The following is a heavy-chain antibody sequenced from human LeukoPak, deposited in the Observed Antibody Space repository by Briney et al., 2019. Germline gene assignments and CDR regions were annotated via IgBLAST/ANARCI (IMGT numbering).Heavy chain of an antibody. CDR3: ATLGRYYDSGGYWPHFQH. D-gene: IGHD3-22*01. Sequence: ASVKVSCKVSGYTLTELSMHWVRQAPGKGLEWMGGFDPEDGETIYAQKFQGRVTMTEDTSTDTAYMELSSLRSEDTAVYYCATLGRYYDSGGYWPHFQHWGQGTLVTVSS. J-gene: IGHJ1*01. CDR1: GYTLTELS. V-gene: IGHV1-24*01. CDR2: FDPEDGET.